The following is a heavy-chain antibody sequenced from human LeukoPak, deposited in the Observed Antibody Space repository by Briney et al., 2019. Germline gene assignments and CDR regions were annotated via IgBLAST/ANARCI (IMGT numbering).Heavy chain of an antibody. CDR2: ISWNSGSI. CDR3: AKSILYSSGWIDT. CDR1: GFIFDDYA. V-gene: IGHV3-9*01. Sequence: GGSLRLSCAASGFIFDDYAMHWVRQAPGKGLEWVSGISWNSGSIGYADSVKGRFTISRDNAKNSLYLQLNSLRAEDTALYYCAKSILYSSGWIDTWGQGTLVSVSS. J-gene: IGHJ5*02. D-gene: IGHD6-19*01.